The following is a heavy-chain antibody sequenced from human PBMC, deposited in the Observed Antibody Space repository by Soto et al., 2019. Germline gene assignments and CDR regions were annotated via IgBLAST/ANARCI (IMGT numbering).Heavy chain of an antibody. CDR2: INHSGST. Sequence: PSETPSLTCAVYGGSFSGYYWSWIRQPPGKGLEWIGEINHSGSTNYNPSLKSRVTISVDTSKNQFSLKLSSVTAADTAVYYCARGYYGYGMDVWGQGTTVTVSS. CDR3: ARGYYGYGMDV. D-gene: IGHD4-17*01. CDR1: GGSFSGYY. J-gene: IGHJ6*02. V-gene: IGHV4-34*01.